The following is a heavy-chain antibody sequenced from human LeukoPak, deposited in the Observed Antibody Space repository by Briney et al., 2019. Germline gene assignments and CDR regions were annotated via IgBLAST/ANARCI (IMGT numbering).Heavy chain of an antibody. D-gene: IGHD5-18*01. V-gene: IGHV4-59*08. Sequence: SETLSLTCTVSGGSISSYYWSWIRQPPGKGLEWIGYIYYSGSTNYNPSLKSRVTISVDMSKNQFSPKLSSVTAADTAVYYCARQRRGYSYGYGWFDPWGQGTLVTVSS. CDR3: ARQRRGYSYGYGWFDP. CDR2: IYYSGST. CDR1: GGSISSYY. J-gene: IGHJ5*02.